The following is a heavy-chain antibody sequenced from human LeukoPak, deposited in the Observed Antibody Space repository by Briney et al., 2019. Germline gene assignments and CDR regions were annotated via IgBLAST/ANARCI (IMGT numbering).Heavy chain of an antibody. Sequence: SETLSLTCAVYGGSFSGYYWSWIRQPPGKGLEWIGEINHSGSTNYNPSLKSRVTISVDTSKNQFSLKLSSVTAADTAVYYCARSILLYYYGSGSYYNSGWFDPWGQGTLATVSS. V-gene: IGHV4-34*01. J-gene: IGHJ5*02. CDR2: INHSGST. CDR1: GGSFSGYY. D-gene: IGHD3-10*01. CDR3: ARSILLYYYGSGSYYNSGWFDP.